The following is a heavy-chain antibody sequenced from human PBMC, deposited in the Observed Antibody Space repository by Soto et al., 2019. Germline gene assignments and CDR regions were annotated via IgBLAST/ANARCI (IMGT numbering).Heavy chain of an antibody. CDR3: AKGLMYFDY. V-gene: IGHV3-30*18. Sequence: QVQLVESGGGVVQPGRSLRLSCAASGFTFSSYGMHWVRQAPGKGLEWVAVISYDGSNKYYADSVKGRFTISRDNSKNTLYLQMNSLRAEDTAVYYCAKGLMYFDYWGQGTLVTVSS. CDR2: ISYDGSNK. CDR1: GFTFSSYG. J-gene: IGHJ4*02. D-gene: IGHD2-21*01.